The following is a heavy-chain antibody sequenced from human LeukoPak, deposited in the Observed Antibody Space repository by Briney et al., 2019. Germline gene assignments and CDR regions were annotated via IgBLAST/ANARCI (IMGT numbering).Heavy chain of an antibody. D-gene: IGHD6-13*01. CDR1: GFTFSSYG. J-gene: IGHJ4*02. V-gene: IGHV3-30*02. CDR3: AKDLAAAGPLGY. CDR2: IRYDGSNK. Sequence: GGSLRLSCAASGFTFSSYGMHWVRQAPGRGLEWVAFIRYDGSNKYYADSVKGRFTISRDNSKNTLYLQMNSLRAEDTAVYYCAKDLAAAGPLGYWGQGTLVTVSS.